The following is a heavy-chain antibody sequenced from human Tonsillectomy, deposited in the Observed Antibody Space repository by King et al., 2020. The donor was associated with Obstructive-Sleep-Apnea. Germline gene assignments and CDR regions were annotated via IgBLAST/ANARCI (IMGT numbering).Heavy chain of an antibody. V-gene: IGHV4-59*08. CDR3: ARHWNDYIWGSYRGSFDY. CDR2: IYYSGST. CDR1: GGSISSYY. Sequence: MQLQESGPGLVKPSETLSLTCTVSGGSISSYYWSWIRQPPGKGLEWIGYIYYSGSTNYNPSLKSRVTISVETSKNQFSLKLSSVTAADTAVYYCARHWNDYIWGSYRGSFDYWGQGTLVTVSS. J-gene: IGHJ4*02. D-gene: IGHD3-16*02.